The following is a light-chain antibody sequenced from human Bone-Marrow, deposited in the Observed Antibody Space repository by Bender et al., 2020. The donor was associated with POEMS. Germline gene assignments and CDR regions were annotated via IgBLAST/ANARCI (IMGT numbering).Light chain of an antibody. J-gene: IGLJ3*02. Sequence: APGQTVTISCTGTSSNMGAGYGVNWYQQLPGTAPKLLIYNNENRPSGVPDRISGSKSGTSASLAITGLQAEDEADYYCQSYDISLSGWVFGGGTKLT. CDR1: SSNMGAGYG. CDR3: QSYDISLSGWV. V-gene: IGLV1-40*01. CDR2: NNE.